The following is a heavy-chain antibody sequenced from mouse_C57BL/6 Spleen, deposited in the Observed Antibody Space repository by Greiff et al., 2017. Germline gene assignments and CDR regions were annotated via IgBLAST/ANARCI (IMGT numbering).Heavy chain of an antibody. Sequence: QVQLQQPGAELVMPGASVKLSCKASGYTFTSYWMHWVKQRPGQGLEWIGEIDPSDSYTTYNQKFKGKSTLTVDKSSSTAYMQLSSLTSEDSAVYYCARSLFEGYDVPCAYWGQGTLVTVSA. CDR2: IDPSDSYT. D-gene: IGHD2-2*01. J-gene: IGHJ3*01. V-gene: IGHV1-69*01. CDR1: GYTFTSYW. CDR3: ARSLFEGYDVPCAY.